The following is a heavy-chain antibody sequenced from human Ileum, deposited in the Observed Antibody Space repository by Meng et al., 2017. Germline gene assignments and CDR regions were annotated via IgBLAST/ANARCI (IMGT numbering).Heavy chain of an antibody. CDR2: INHSGST. V-gene: IGHV4-34*01. Sequence: VQPQQWGAGLLKPSGTLSLPCAVYGGSFSGYYWSWIRQPPGKGLEWIGEINHSGSTNYNPSLKSRVTISVDTSKNQFSLKLSSVTAADTAVYYCARNYYDSSGEDSNDYWGQGTLVTVSS. D-gene: IGHD3-22*01. CDR1: GGSFSGYY. J-gene: IGHJ4*02. CDR3: ARNYYDSSGEDSNDY.